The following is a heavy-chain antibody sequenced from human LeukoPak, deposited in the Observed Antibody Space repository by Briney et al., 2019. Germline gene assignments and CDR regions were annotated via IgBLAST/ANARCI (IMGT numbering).Heavy chain of an antibody. Sequence: GGSLRLSCAASGFPFSSYWMHWVRQVPGKGLLWVSRINSDGSATIYADSVRGRFTISRDNTKNTLYLQMSGLRVEDTAVYHCASDSPYYGMDVWGQGTTVTVSS. CDR2: INSDGSAT. J-gene: IGHJ6*02. V-gene: IGHV3-74*01. CDR3: ASDSPYYGMDV. CDR1: GFPFSSYW.